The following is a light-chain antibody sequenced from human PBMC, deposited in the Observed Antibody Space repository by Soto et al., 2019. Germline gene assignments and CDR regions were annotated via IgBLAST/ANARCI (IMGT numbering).Light chain of an antibody. CDR3: QKYNNWPPDRT. CDR1: QSVGSN. CDR2: GAS. Sequence: EIVMTQSPATLSVSPGERATLSCRASQSVGSNLAWYQQKPGQAPRILIYGASTRATGIPARFSGSGSGTEFTLTISSLQSEDFAIYFCQKYNNWPPDRTFGQGTKVEIK. J-gene: IGKJ1*01. V-gene: IGKV3-15*01.